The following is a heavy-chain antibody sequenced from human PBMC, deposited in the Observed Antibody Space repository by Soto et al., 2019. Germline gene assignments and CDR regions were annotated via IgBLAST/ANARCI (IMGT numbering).Heavy chain of an antibody. V-gene: IGHV4-30-2*01. J-gene: IGHJ6*02. Sequence: QPQLQESGSGLVKPSQTLSLTCAVSGGSISSGGYSWSWIRQPPGKGLEWIGYIYHSGSTYYNPSLKSRVTISVDRSKNQFSLKLSSVTAADTAVYYCARVSGYCSSTSCLYYYYGMDVWGQGTTVTVSS. CDR2: IYHSGST. CDR3: ARVSGYCSSTSCLYYYYGMDV. D-gene: IGHD2-2*01. CDR1: GGSISSGGYS.